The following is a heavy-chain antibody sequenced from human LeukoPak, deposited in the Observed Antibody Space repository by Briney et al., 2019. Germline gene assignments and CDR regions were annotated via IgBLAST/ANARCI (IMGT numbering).Heavy chain of an antibody. CDR3: ARAYSNYGRRQDY. J-gene: IGHJ4*02. Sequence: GGSLRLSCAASGFTFSKYAMTWVRQAPGKGLEWVSAISSSTLKIYYADSVKGRFTISRDNSRNTLYLQMNSVRAEDTAVYYCARAYSNYGRRQDYWGQGTLVTVSS. D-gene: IGHD4-11*01. CDR2: ISSSTLKI. V-gene: IGHV3-23*01. CDR1: GFTFSKYA.